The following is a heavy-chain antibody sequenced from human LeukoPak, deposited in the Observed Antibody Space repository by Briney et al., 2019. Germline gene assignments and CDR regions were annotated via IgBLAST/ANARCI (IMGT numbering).Heavy chain of an antibody. CDR2: IYTSGST. D-gene: IGHD3-22*01. CDR1: GGSISSYY. CDR3: ARHVYDSSGYYYWYFDL. Sequence: PSETLSLTCTVSGGSISSYYWSWIRQPPGKGLEWIGYIYTSGSTNYNPSLKSRVTISVDTSKNQFSLKLSSVTAADTAVYYCARHVYDSSGYYYWYFDLWGRGTPVTVSS. J-gene: IGHJ2*01. V-gene: IGHV4-4*09.